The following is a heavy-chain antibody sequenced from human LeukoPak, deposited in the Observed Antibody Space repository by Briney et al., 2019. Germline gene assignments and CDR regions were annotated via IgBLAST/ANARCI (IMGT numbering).Heavy chain of an antibody. Sequence: SETLSRTCTVSGGSISSSSYYWGWIRQPPGKGLEWIGSIYYSGSTYYNPSLKSRVTISVDTSKNQFSLKLSSVTAADTAVYYCARDYSNYTYYYYYYYMDVWGKGTTVTVSS. V-gene: IGHV4-39*02. CDR3: ARDYSNYTYYYYYYYMDV. J-gene: IGHJ6*03. CDR1: GGSISSSSYY. D-gene: IGHD4-11*01. CDR2: IYYSGST.